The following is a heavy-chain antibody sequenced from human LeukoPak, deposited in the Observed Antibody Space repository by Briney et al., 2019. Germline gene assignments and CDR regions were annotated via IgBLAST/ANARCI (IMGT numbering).Heavy chain of an antibody. D-gene: IGHD1-26*01. CDR1: GGSISSGGYY. CDR2: IYYSGST. Sequence: SETLSLTCTVSGGSISSGGYYWSWIRQHPGKGLEWIGYIYYSGSTSYNPSLKSRVTISVDTSKNQFSLKLSSVTAADTAVYYCARTFGTYQYYFDYWGQGSLVAVSS. V-gene: IGHV4-31*03. J-gene: IGHJ4*02. CDR3: ARTFGTYQYYFDY.